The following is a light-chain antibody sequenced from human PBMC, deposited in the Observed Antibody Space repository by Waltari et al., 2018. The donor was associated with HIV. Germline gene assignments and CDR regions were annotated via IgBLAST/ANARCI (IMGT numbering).Light chain of an antibody. J-gene: IGLJ2*01. CDR3: SSYTTTFI. CDR2: DVS. CDR1: TSDIGPSHS. V-gene: IGLV2-14*03. Sequence: QSALTQPASMSGSPGQSITISCAGPTSDIGPSHSVSWYQQHTDRAPKPIIDDVSYLPAGVASRFSGSKSGNTAPLTISDLRSDDEAVYYCSSYTTTFIFGAGTKVDVL.